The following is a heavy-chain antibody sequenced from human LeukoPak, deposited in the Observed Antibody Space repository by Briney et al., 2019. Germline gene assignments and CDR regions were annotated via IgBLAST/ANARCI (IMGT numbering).Heavy chain of an antibody. Sequence: SETLPLTCTVSDGSISNNYWSWIRQPPGKGLEWIGNIYFRGSTEYNPSLKSRVTISVDTSKNQFSLQLTSVTAADTAVYYCARGIGWFLFWGQGTLVTASS. CDR1: DGSISNNY. D-gene: IGHD3-3*02. CDR3: ARGIGWFLF. CDR2: IYFRGST. V-gene: IGHV4-59*01. J-gene: IGHJ5*01.